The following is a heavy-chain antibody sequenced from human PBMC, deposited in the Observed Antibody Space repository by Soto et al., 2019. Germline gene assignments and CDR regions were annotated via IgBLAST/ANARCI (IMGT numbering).Heavy chain of an antibody. CDR2: IHHSGDP. CDR3: ASLIYESRLIYFYHAS. CDR1: VVSISIGHW. Sequence: WETLSLTCVVSVVSISIGHWWSWVRPSPGKGLHWIGEIHHSGDPNSHPSLRGRVIIPVERSKNQFPLGLSSVPAADRAIYYCASLIYESRLIYFYHASWGGEPLVTVS. D-gene: IGHD3-22*01. J-gene: IGHJ5*02. V-gene: IGHV4-4*02.